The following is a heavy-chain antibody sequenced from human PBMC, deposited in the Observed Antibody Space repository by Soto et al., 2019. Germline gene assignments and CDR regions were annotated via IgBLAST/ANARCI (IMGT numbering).Heavy chain of an antibody. D-gene: IGHD3-9*01. Sequence: SETLSFTCAVYGGSFSGYYWSWIRQPPGKGLEWIGEINHSGSTNYNPSLKSRVTISVDTSKNQFSLKLSSVTAADTAVYYCARGEYVLRYFDWLSRRVKAVFDYWGQGTLVTVSS. V-gene: IGHV4-34*01. CDR1: GGSFSGYY. CDR3: ARGEYVLRYFDWLSRRVKAVFDY. CDR2: INHSGST. J-gene: IGHJ4*02.